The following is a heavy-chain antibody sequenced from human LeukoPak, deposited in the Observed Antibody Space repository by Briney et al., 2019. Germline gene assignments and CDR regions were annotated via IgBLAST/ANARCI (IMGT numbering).Heavy chain of an antibody. CDR2: ISTTGTTM. Sequence: GGSLRLSCAASGFIFSDYHINWVRQAPGRGLEWIPYISTTGTTMHYADSVKGRFAISRDNAKSSLYLQMNSLRDEDTAVYYCARVWQDYSGVDYWGQGTLVTVSS. V-gene: IGHV3-48*02. D-gene: IGHD2-21*01. CDR3: ARVWQDYSGVDY. J-gene: IGHJ4*02. CDR1: GFIFSDYH.